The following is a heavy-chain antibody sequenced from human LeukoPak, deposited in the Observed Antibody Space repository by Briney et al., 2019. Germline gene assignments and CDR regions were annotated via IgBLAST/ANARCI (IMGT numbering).Heavy chain of an antibody. CDR2: IKSKTDGGTT. V-gene: IGHV3-15*05. J-gene: IGHJ4*02. CDR3: ARSAYPGNSVIED. CDR1: GFTFSNAW. D-gene: IGHD4-23*01. Sequence: GGSLRLSCAASGFTFSNAWMSWVRQAPGKGLEWVGRIKSKTDGGTTDYAAPVKGRFTISRDDSKNTLYLQMNSLRAEDTAVYYCARSAYPGNSVIEDWGRGTLVTVSS.